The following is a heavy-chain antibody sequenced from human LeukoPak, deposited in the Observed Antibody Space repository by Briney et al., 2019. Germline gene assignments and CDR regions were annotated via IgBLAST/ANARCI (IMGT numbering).Heavy chain of an antibody. V-gene: IGHV3-23*01. CDR2: ISGSGGST. CDR3: AKDQIAVAGTFGAGVDY. D-gene: IGHD6-19*01. CDR1: GFTFSSYA. J-gene: IGHJ4*02. Sequence: PGGSLRLSCAASGFTFSSYAMSWVRQAPGKGLEWVSAISGSGGSTYYADSVKGRFTISRDNSKNTLYLQMNSLRAEDTAVYYCAKDQIAVAGTFGAGVDYWGQGTPVTVSS.